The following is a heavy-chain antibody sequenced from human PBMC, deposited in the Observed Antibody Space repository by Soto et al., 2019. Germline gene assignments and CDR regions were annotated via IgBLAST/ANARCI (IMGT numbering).Heavy chain of an antibody. CDR2: INWNGGST. D-gene: IGHD3-10*01. V-gene: IGHV3-20*01. Sequence: GGSLRLSCAASGFTFDDYGMSWVRQAPGKGLEWVSGINWNGGSTGYADSVKGRFTISRDNAKNSLYLQMNSLRAEDTALYHCARGAYYYGSGSYYAHPYYWGQGTLVTVSS. CDR1: GFTFDDYG. J-gene: IGHJ4*02. CDR3: ARGAYYYGSGSYYAHPYY.